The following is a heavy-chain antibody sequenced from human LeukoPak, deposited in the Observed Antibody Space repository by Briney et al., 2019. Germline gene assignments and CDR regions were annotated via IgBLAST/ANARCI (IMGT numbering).Heavy chain of an antibody. CDR3: ARGLIREGYYFDY. D-gene: IGHD2-21*01. CDR2: ISYDGRNK. CDR1: GFTFSTYA. Sequence: GGSLRLSCAASGFTFSTYAMHWARQAPGKGLEWVAVISYDGRNKYCADSVKGRFAITRDNSNNMLYLQMNSLRAEDTAEYYCARGLIREGYYFDYWGQGTLVTVSS. V-gene: IGHV3-30*09. J-gene: IGHJ4*02.